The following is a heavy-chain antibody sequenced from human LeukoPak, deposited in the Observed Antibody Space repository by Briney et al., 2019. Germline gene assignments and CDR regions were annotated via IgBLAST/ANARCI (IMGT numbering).Heavy chain of an antibody. CDR2: ISGSGGST. Sequence: PGGSLRLSCAASGFTFSTYSMNWVRQAPGKGLEWVSAISGSGGSTYYADSVKGRFTISRDNSKNTLYLQMNSLRAEDTAVYYCAKRPTEYHPGIAVAGYYFDYWGQGTLVTVSS. V-gene: IGHV3-23*01. J-gene: IGHJ4*02. CDR1: GFTFSTYS. CDR3: AKRPTEYHPGIAVAGYYFDY. D-gene: IGHD6-19*01.